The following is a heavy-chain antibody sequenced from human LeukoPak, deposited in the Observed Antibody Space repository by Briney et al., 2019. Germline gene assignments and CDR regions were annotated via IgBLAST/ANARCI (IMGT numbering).Heavy chain of an antibody. Sequence: GGALRLSCAASGFTFSSYSMNWVRQAPGKGLEWVSYISSSSSTIYYADSVKGRFTISRDNGKNSLYLQMNSLRAEDTAVYYCARGLVNWFDPWGQGTLVTVSS. D-gene: IGHD6-19*01. V-gene: IGHV3-48*04. J-gene: IGHJ5*02. CDR1: GFTFSSYS. CDR2: ISSSSSTI. CDR3: ARGLVNWFDP.